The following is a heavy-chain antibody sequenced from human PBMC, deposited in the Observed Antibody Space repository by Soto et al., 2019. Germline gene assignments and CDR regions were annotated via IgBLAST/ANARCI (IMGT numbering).Heavy chain of an antibody. CDR1: KFTFSSFE. Sequence: GGSLRLSCAASKFTFSSFEVNWVRQAPGKGLEWVSYISSTGSLIYYADSVKGRFTISRDNAKNSLYLQMNSLTPEDTAIYYCTRGGGWNQGYYHYYGMDVWGQGTTVTVSS. J-gene: IGHJ6*02. CDR3: TRGGGWNQGYYHYYGMDV. CDR2: ISSTGSLI. V-gene: IGHV3-48*03. D-gene: IGHD1-1*01.